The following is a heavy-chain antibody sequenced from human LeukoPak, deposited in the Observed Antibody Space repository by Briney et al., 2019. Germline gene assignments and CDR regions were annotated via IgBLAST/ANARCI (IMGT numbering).Heavy chain of an antibody. J-gene: IGHJ4*02. CDR3: ARLLYDFWSGGVAFDY. V-gene: IGHV3-7*01. D-gene: IGHD3-3*01. CDR1: GFTFSSYW. CDR2: IKQDGSEK. Sequence: GGSLRLSCAASGFTFSSYWMSWVRQAPGKGLEWVANIKQDGSEKYYVDSVKGRFTISRDNAKNSLYLQMNSQRAEDTAVYYCARLLYDFWSGGVAFDYWGQGTLVTVSS.